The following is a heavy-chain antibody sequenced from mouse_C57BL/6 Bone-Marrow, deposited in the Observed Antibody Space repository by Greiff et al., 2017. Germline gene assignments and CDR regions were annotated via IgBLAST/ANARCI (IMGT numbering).Heavy chain of an antibody. Sequence: EVQLQQSGPELVKPGASVKISCKASGYTFTDYYMNWVKQSHGKSLEWIGDITPNNGGTSYNQKFKGKATLTVDKSSSTAYMEIRSLTSEDSAVYYCARDYYGSSYFDYWGQGTTLTVSS. J-gene: IGHJ2*01. CDR2: ITPNNGGT. V-gene: IGHV1-26*01. CDR1: GYTFTDYY. D-gene: IGHD1-1*01. CDR3: ARDYYGSSYFDY.